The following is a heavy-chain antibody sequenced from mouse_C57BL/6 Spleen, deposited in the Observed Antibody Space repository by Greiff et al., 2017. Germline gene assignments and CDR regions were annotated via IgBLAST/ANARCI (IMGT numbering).Heavy chain of an antibody. CDR3: ARGEGYGNYLDY. D-gene: IGHD2-1*01. V-gene: IGHV5-4*03. CDR2: ISDGGSYT. CDR1: GFTFSSYA. J-gene: IGHJ2*01. Sequence: EVNVVESGGGLVKPGGSLKLSCAASGFTFSSYAMSWVRQTPEKRLEWVATISDGGSYTYYPDNVKGRFTISRDNAKNNLYLQMSHLKSEDTAMYYCARGEGYGNYLDYWGQGTTLTVSS.